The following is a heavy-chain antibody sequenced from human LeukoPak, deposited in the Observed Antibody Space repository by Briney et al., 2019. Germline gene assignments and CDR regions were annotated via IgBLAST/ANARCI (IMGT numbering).Heavy chain of an antibody. CDR1: GYTFTGYY. J-gene: IGHJ3*02. V-gene: IGHV1-8*02. D-gene: IGHD6-19*01. Sequence: GASVKVSCKASGYTFTGYYMHWVRQATGQGLEWMGWMNPNSGNTGYAQKFQGRVTMTRNTSISTAYMELSSLRSEDTAVYYCARERRIAVAGTGAFDIWGQGTMVTVSS. CDR2: MNPNSGNT. CDR3: ARERRIAVAGTGAFDI.